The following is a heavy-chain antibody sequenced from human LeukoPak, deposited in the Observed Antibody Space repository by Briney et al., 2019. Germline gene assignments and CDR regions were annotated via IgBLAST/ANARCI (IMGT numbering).Heavy chain of an antibody. V-gene: IGHV4-39*01. CDR2: IYYSGST. J-gene: IGHJ4*02. CDR3: ALVHVVVAATDYFDY. Sequence: SETLFLTCTVSGGSISSSSYYWGWIRQPPGKGLEWIGSIYYSGSTYYNPSLKSRVTISVDTSKNQFSLKLSSVTAADTAVYYCALVHVVVAATDYFDYWGQGTLVTVSS. D-gene: IGHD2-15*01. CDR1: GGSISSSSYY.